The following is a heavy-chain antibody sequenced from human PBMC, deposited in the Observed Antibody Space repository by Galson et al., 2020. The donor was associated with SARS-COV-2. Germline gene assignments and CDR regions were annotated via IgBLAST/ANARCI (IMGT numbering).Heavy chain of an antibody. V-gene: IGHV5-51*01. CDR3: AIGFYVLGFDN. CDR1: GYSFTSYW. Sequence: GESLKISCQGSGYSFTSYWIGWVRQMPGKGLEWMGIMYPGDSDTRYSPSFQGQVTISADKSISTAFLQWSSLKASDTAMYYCAIGFYVLGFDNWGQGTLVTVSS. D-gene: IGHD3-10*02. CDR2: MYPGDSDT. J-gene: IGHJ4*02.